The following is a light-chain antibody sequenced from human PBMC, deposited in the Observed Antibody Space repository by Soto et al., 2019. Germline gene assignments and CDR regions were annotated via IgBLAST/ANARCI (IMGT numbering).Light chain of an antibody. J-gene: IGKJ3*01. Sequence: DIQMTQSPSSLSASVGDRVTITCRASQSISSFLNWYQQKPGKAPKVLIYAASSLQSGVPSRFSGSGSGTNFTLTINSLQPEDFATYYCQQSYSVPFPFGPGTKVDVE. CDR1: QSISSF. CDR2: AAS. V-gene: IGKV1-39*01. CDR3: QQSYSVPFP.